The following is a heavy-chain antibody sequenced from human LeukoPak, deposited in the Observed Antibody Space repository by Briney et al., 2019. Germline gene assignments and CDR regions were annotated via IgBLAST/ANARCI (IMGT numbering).Heavy chain of an antibody. Sequence: GGSLRLSCAASGFTVTRNYMSWVRQAPGKGLEWVSAISGSGGSTYYADSVKGRFTISRDNSKNTLYLQMNSLRAEDTAIYYCARTARNLVNWGQGTLVTVSS. CDR3: ARTARNLVN. D-gene: IGHD1-1*01. J-gene: IGHJ4*02. V-gene: IGHV3-23*01. CDR2: ISGSGGST. CDR1: GFTVTRNY.